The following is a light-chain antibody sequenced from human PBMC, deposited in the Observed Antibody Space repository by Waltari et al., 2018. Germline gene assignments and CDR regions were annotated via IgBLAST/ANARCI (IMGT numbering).Light chain of an antibody. CDR1: KIGTKN. CDR3: QVWDSRSGI. Sequence: SYVLTQPPSVSVAPGKTATITCGANKIGTKNVHWYQKKPGQAPVLVIFDDRNRPSGSPERISGSNSGNTATLTISRAEAGDEADYYCQVWDSRSGIFGGGTKLTVL. J-gene: IGLJ2*01. V-gene: IGLV3-21*04. CDR2: DDR.